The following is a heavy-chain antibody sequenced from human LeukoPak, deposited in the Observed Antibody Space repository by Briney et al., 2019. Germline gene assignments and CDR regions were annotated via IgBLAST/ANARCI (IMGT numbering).Heavy chain of an antibody. Sequence: SPTLSLTCTVSGASIRSDYWSWIRQPPGKGLEWIGYISYSGSTNYNPSLKSRVTISVDTSKNQFSLKLSCVTAADTAVYSCARAVGVGRGTYFDLWGRGTLVTVSS. D-gene: IGHD1-1*01. CDR2: ISYSGST. J-gene: IGHJ2*01. V-gene: IGHV4-59*08. CDR3: ARAVGVGRGTYFDL. CDR1: GASIRSDY.